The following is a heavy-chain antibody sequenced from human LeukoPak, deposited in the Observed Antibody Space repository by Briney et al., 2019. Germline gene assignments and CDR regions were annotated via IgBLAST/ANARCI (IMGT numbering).Heavy chain of an antibody. CDR3: ARGDDYGGDYYYYYYMDV. V-gene: IGHV1-69*13. CDR1: EGTFSSYA. J-gene: IGHJ6*03. Sequence: ASVKVSCKASEGTFSSYAISWVRQAPGQGLEWMGGIIPIFGTANYAQKFQGRVTITADESTSTAYMELSSLRSEDTAVYYCARGDDYGGDYYYYYYMDVWGKGTTVTVSS. D-gene: IGHD4-23*01. CDR2: IIPIFGTA.